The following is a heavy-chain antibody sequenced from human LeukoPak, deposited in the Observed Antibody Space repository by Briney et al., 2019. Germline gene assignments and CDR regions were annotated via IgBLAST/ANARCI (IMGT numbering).Heavy chain of an antibody. CDR2: ISNSGGTT. V-gene: IGHV3-23*01. Sequence: GSLRLSCAASGFNFSYYAMSWVRQAPRKGLEWVSGISNSGGTTYYADSVKGRCTISRDNSKNTLYLQMNSLGAEDTAVYYCAKGDFYDSTGSYFDLWGRGTLVTVSS. D-gene: IGHD3-22*01. CDR1: GFNFSYYA. CDR3: AKGDFYDSTGSYFDL. J-gene: IGHJ2*01.